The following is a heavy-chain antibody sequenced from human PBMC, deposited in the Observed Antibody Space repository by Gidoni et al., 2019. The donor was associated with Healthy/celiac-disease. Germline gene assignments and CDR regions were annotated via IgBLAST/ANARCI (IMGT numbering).Heavy chain of an antibody. CDR2: IYPGDSDT. CDR1: GYSFTSYW. Sequence: EVQLVQSGAEVKKPGESMKISCKGSGYSFTSYWIGWVRQMPGKGLEWMGVIYPGDSDTRYSPSFQGQVTISADKSISTAYLQWSSLKASDTAMYYCARLGGNHYYSYGMDVWGQGTTVTVSS. D-gene: IGHD3-16*01. CDR3: ARLGGNHYYSYGMDV. J-gene: IGHJ6*02. V-gene: IGHV5-51*01.